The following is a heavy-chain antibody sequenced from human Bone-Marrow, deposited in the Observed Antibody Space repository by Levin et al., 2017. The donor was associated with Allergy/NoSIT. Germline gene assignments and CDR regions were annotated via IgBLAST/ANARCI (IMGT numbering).Heavy chain of an antibody. CDR1: GGSVSSGSYY. D-gene: IGHD3-3*01. Sequence: SETLSLTCTVSGGSVSSGSYYWSWIRQPPGKGLEWIGYIYYSGSTNYNPSLKSRVTISVDTSKNQFSLKLSSVTAADTAVYYCARGRKSITIFGVVIDNWFDPWGQGTLVTVSS. CDR2: IYYSGST. CDR3: ARGRKSITIFGVVIDNWFDP. J-gene: IGHJ5*02. V-gene: IGHV4-61*01.